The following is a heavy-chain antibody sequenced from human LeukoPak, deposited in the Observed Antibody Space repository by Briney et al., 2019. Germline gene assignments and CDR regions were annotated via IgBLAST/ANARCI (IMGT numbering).Heavy chain of an antibody. D-gene: IGHD2-15*01. V-gene: IGHV3-48*01. J-gene: IGHJ5*02. CDR3: ARTPSVSAGHWFDP. CDR1: GFTFSAYS. CDR2: ISSDSLTI. Sequence: GGSLRLSCAASGFTFSAYSMNWLRQAPGKGLEWVSYISSDSLTIYYTNSVKGRFTISRDNAKNSLYLQMNSLRAEDTAVYYCARTPSVSAGHWFDPWGQGTLVTVSS.